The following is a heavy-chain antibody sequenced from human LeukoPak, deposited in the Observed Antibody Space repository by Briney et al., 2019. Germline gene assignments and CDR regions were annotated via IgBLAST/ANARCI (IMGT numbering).Heavy chain of an antibody. J-gene: IGHJ3*02. CDR2: IYPGGSDT. Sequence: GESLKISCKGSGYSFTSYWIGWVRQMPGKGLEWMGIIYPGGSDTRYSPSFQGQVTISADKSITTAYLQWSSLKASDTAMYYCARILQPAERGALDTWGQGTMVTVSS. D-gene: IGHD2-2*01. CDR3: ARILQPAERGALDT. CDR1: GYSFTSYW. V-gene: IGHV5-51*01.